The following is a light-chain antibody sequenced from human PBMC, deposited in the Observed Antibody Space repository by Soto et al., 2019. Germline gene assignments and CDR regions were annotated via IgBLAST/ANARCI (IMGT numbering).Light chain of an antibody. CDR2: AAS. Sequence: ELVLTQSPGTLSLSAGERATLSCRASQSVRSNYLAWYQQKPGQAPRLLIYAASSRSTGIPERFSGSGSGTDFXXTINXLEPEDFAVXYCQQYCASPPWTFGLGTKVEIK. V-gene: IGKV3-20*01. CDR3: QQYCASPPWT. CDR1: QSVRSNY. J-gene: IGKJ1*01.